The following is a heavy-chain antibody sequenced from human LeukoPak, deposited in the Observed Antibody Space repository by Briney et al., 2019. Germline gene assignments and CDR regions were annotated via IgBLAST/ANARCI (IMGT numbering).Heavy chain of an antibody. CDR3: ARASTSTGYLYYFDY. CDR1: GFTFSDYY. V-gene: IGHV3-11*01. J-gene: IGHJ4*02. Sequence: GGSLRLSCAASGFTFSDYYMSWIRQAPGKGLEWVSYISGSGSTVYYAASVRGRFSISRDNAKNSLFLQMNSLRAEDTAVYYCARASTSTGYLYYFDYWGQGTLVTVSS. CDR2: ISGSGSTV. D-gene: IGHD3-9*01.